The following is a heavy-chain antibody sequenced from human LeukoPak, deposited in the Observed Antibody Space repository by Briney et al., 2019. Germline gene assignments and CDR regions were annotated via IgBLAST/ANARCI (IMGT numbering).Heavy chain of an antibody. D-gene: IGHD1-7*01. J-gene: IGHJ4*02. Sequence: SETLSLTCTVSGGSISSYYWSWIRQPPGKGLEWIGHIYYSGSTNYNPSLKSRLTISIDTSKNQFSLRLSSVTAADTAVYYCARDSNYDNYFDYWGQGTLVTVSS. V-gene: IGHV4-59*01. CDR1: GGSISSYY. CDR3: ARDSNYDNYFDY. CDR2: IYYSGST.